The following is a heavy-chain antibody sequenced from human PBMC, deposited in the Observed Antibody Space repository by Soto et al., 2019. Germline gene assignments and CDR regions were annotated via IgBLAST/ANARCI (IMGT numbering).Heavy chain of an antibody. V-gene: IGHV1-18*01. CDR2: ISSYNGHT. Sequence: QVQLVQSGPEVKKPGASVKVSCKASGYTFTSYHINWVRQAPGQGLEWMGWISSYNGHTNSAQNFQGRVTMTTDTSTSTAYMELRSLRSDDTAVYYCAREGYYVSGSYANDYWGQGTLVTVSS. D-gene: IGHD3-10*01. CDR3: AREGYYVSGSYANDY. J-gene: IGHJ4*02. CDR1: GYTFTSYH.